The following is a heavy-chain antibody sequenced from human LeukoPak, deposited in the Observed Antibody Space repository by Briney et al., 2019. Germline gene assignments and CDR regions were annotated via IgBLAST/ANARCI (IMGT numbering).Heavy chain of an antibody. Sequence: GGSLRLSCEASGFTFSSYWMHWVRQAPGRGLVWVSRIHSDEIGTNYADSVTGRFTISRDNAKNTVYLQMNSLRDEDTAVYYCARGIYGDPVAFDYWGQGTLVTVSS. V-gene: IGHV3-74*01. D-gene: IGHD4/OR15-4a*01. CDR1: GFTFSSYW. CDR3: ARGIYGDPVAFDY. CDR2: IHSDEIGT. J-gene: IGHJ4*02.